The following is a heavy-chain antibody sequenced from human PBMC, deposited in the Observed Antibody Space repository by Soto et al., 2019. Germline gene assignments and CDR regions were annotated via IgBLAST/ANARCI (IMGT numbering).Heavy chain of an antibody. J-gene: IGHJ4*02. Sequence: EVQLVESGGGLVQPGGSLRLSCAAAGFTVSSYYMSWVRQAPGKGLEWVSGIYSGGSGTTYYAGSVKGRFTISRDISKNTVYLQMNSLRAEDTAVYYCARDGSSRPTEYWGQGTLVTVSS. CDR2: IYSGGSGTT. D-gene: IGHD3-10*01. CDR3: ARDGSSRPTEY. CDR1: GFTVSSYY. V-gene: IGHV3-66*01.